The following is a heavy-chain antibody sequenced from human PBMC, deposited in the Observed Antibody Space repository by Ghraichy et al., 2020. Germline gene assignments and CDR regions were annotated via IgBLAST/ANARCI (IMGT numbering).Heavy chain of an antibody. CDR1: GYSFTNYG. J-gene: IGHJ4*02. V-gene: IGHV1-3*01. CDR2: IHPGNGVA. D-gene: IGHD7-27*01. Sequence: ASVKVSCKATGYSFTNYGMHWMRQAPGQSLEWMGWIHPGNGVARYAQLFQGRVTFTTDTSTTTAFMEMGSLRSDDTAVYFCVKDWGGYYFDSWGLGTLVSVSS. CDR3: VKDWGGYYFDS.